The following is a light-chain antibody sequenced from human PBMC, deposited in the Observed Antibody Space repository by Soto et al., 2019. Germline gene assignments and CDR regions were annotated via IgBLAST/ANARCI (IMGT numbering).Light chain of an antibody. J-gene: IGLJ2*01. CDR1: SGHSSYA. V-gene: IGLV4-69*01. CDR2: LNSDGSH. Sequence: QLVLTQSPSASASLGASVKLTCTLSSGHSSYAIAWHQQQPEKGPRYLMKLNSDGSHSKGDGIPDRFSGSSSGAERYLTISSLQSDVEADYYCQTWGTGTVVFGGGTKPTVL. CDR3: QTWGTGTVV.